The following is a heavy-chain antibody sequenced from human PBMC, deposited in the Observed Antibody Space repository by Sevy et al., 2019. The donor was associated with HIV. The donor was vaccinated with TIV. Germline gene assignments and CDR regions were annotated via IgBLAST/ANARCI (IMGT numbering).Heavy chain of an antibody. V-gene: IGHV1-24*01. D-gene: IGHD3-22*01. Sequence: ASVKVSYKVSGYTLAKFSIHWVRQAPGKGLEWMTSVDPEHGDPEGGKTIYAQKFLGRVTMTEDTSTDTAYMELSSLRSDDTAVYYCATTKDYYDSSGYPFDYWVQGTLVTVSS. CDR2: VDPEHGDPEGGKT. CDR3: ATTKDYYDSSGYPFDY. CDR1: GYTLAKFS. J-gene: IGHJ4*02.